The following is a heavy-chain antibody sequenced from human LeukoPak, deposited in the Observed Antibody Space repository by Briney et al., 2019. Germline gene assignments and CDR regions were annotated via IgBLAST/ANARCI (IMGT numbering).Heavy chain of an antibody. CDR1: GFTFRSYS. CDR3: ARGSSSWDCIDY. V-gene: IGHV3-48*02. D-gene: IGHD6-13*01. Sequence: GGSLRLSCAAPGFTFRSYSMNWVRQAPGKGLEWVSYISSSSSTIYYADSVKGRFTISRDNAKNSLHLQMNSLRDEDTAVYYCARGSSSWDCIDYWGQGTLVTVSS. J-gene: IGHJ4*02. CDR2: ISSSSSTI.